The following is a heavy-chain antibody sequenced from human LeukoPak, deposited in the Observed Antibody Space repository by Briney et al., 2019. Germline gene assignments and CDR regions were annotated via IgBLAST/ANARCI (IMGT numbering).Heavy chain of an antibody. CDR3: ARDQSGYDYIDY. Sequence: SGGSLRLSCAASGFTFSDYYMSWIRQAPGKGLEWVSYISSSSSYTNYADSVKGRFTISRDNAKNSLYLQMNSLRAEDTAVYYCARDQSGYDYIDYWGQGTLVTVSS. CDR2: ISSSSSYT. J-gene: IGHJ4*02. D-gene: IGHD5-12*01. V-gene: IGHV3-11*05. CDR1: GFTFSDYY.